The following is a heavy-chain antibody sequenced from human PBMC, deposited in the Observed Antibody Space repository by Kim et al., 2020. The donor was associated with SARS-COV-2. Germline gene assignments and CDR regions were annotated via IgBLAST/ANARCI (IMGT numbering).Heavy chain of an antibody. CDR1: GYTLTKLF. CDR3: VIYSPSVGGFDI. Sequence: ASVKVSCKVFGYTLTKLFMHWVRQAPGKGLEWMGRLDPEDGEEFYAQKFQGRVTVTVDTSTDTAYMELSSLRSEDTAVYYCVIYSPSVGGFDIWGQGKVITVSS. D-gene: IGHD5-12*01. V-gene: IGHV1-24*01. CDR2: LDPEDGEE. J-gene: IGHJ3*02.